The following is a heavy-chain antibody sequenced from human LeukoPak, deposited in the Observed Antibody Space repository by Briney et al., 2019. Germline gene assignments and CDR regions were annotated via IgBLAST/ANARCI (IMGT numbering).Heavy chain of an antibody. Sequence: ASVKVSCKASGGTFSSYAISWVRQAPGQGLEWMGGIIPIFGTANYAQKFQGRVTITADESTSTAYMELSSLRSEDTAVYYCARGRVAVAGTEYYYYGMDVWGKGTTVTVSS. J-gene: IGHJ6*04. D-gene: IGHD6-19*01. CDR2: IIPIFGTA. CDR1: GGTFSSYA. CDR3: ARGRVAVAGTEYYYYGMDV. V-gene: IGHV1-69*13.